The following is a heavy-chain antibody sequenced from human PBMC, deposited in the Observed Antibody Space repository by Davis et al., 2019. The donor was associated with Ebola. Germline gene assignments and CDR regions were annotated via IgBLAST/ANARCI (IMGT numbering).Heavy chain of an antibody. J-gene: IGHJ4*02. V-gene: IGHV3-53*01. CDR1: GFTVSSNY. Sequence: GESLKISCAASGFTVSSNYMSWVRQAPGKGLEWVSVIYSGGSTYYADSVKGRFTISRDNSKNTLYLQMNSLRAEDTAVYYCARGRHRGYYVDYWGQGTLVTASS. D-gene: IGHD5-12*01. CDR3: ARGRHRGYYVDY. CDR2: IYSGGST.